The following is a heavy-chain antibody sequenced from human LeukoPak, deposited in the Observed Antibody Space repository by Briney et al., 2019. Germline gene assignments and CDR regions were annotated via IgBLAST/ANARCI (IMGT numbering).Heavy chain of an antibody. CDR3: ARDGSITIFGVVTQHGMDV. CDR1: GGTFSSYA. V-gene: IGHV1-69*04. D-gene: IGHD3-3*01. CDR2: IIPIFGIA. J-gene: IGHJ6*02. Sequence: SVKVSCKASGGTFSSYAISWVRQAPGQGLEWMGRIIPIFGIANYAQKLQGRVTITADKSTSTAYMELSSLRSEDTAVYYCARDGSITIFGVVTQHGMDVWGQGTTVTVSS.